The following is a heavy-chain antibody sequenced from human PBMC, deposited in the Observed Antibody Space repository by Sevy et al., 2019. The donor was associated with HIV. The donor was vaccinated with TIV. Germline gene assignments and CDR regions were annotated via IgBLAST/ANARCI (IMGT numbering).Heavy chain of an antibody. V-gene: IGHV3-30-3*01. CDR2: ISYAGDTK. Sequence: GGSLRLSCAASGFNFRTHAMHWVRHAPGRGLEWVAVISYAGDTKYNTDSVKGRFTISRDNSKNTLFLQMNSLRPEDTAVYYCARDSGYSPYDYPGNYWGQGTLVTFSS. CDR3: ARDSGYSPYDYPGNY. D-gene: IGHD5-12*01. CDR1: GFNFRTHA. J-gene: IGHJ4*02.